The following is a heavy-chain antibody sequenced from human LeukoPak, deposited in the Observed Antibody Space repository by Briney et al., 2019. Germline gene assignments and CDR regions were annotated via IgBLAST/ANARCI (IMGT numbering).Heavy chain of an antibody. J-gene: IGHJ4*02. V-gene: IGHV4-39*01. Sequence: SETLSLTCTVSGGSISSSTYNWGWIRQPPGKGLEWIGSISYSGSTYYTPSLKSRVTISVDTSKNQFSLELRSVTAADTAVYFCARGRAAAGQYYFDYWGQGTLVTASA. CDR3: ARGRAAAGQYYFDY. CDR1: GGSISSSTYN. D-gene: IGHD6-13*01. CDR2: ISYSGST.